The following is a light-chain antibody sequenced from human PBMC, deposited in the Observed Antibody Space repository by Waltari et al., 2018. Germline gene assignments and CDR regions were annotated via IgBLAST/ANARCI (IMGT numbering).Light chain of an antibody. CDR1: ALQKKD. J-gene: IGLJ2*01. CDR3: YSTDSSGDLRL. Sequence: SYDLTQPPSVSVSPGQTASITCSGDALQKKDAYWYQQKSGQAPVLVIYEDSRRPSGSPERFSGSSSGTMATLTISGAQVEDEGDYYCYSTDSSGDLRLFGGGTKLTVL. CDR2: EDS. V-gene: IGLV3-10*01.